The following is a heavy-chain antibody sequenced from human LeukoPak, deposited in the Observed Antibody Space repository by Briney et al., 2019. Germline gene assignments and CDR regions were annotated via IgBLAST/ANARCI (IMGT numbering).Heavy chain of an antibody. CDR1: GGSISSSSYY. D-gene: IGHD6-13*01. V-gene: IGHV4-39*01. J-gene: IGHJ1*01. CDR2: IYYSGST. Sequence: SETLSLTCTVSGGSISSSSYYWGWIRQPPGKGLEWIGSIYYSGSTYYNPSLKSRVTISVDTSKNQFSLKLSSVTAADTAVYYCARGPRMGYSSSWYEFGAHEGGYFQHWGQGTLVTVSS. CDR3: ARGPRMGYSSSWYEFGAHEGGYFQH.